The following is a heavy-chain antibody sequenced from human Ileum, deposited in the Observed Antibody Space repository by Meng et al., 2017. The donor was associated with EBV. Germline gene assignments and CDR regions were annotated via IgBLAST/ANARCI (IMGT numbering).Heavy chain of an antibody. CDR3: ARGNKVSDRGFDY. V-gene: IGHV4-34*01. CDR2: INHSGST. D-gene: IGHD3-10*01. Sequence: QVQLQQGGAGLWKPSETLSLTCAFYGGSFSGYYWSWIRQPPGKGLEWIGEINHSGSTNYNPSLKSRVTISVDTSKNQFSLKLSSVTAADTAVYYCARGNKVSDRGFDYWGQGTLVTVSS. J-gene: IGHJ4*02. CDR1: GGSFSGYY.